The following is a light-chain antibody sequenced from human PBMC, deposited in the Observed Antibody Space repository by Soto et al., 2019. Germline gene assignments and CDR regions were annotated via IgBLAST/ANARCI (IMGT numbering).Light chain of an antibody. J-gene: IGKJ1*01. CDR3: LQDYNYPWT. V-gene: IGKV1-6*01. Sequence: IQMTQSPSTLSASVGDRVTITCRASQSISSWLAWYQQKPGKDPTLLIYAASSLQSGVPSRFSGSGSGTDFTLTISSLQPEDFATYYCLQDYNYPWTFGQGAKVDI. CDR1: QSISSW. CDR2: AAS.